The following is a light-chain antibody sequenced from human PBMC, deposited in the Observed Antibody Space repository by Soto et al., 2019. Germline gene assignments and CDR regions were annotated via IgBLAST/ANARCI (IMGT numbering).Light chain of an antibody. CDR1: QNVKDH. V-gene: IGKV3-11*01. CDR3: QQRSTWPPWT. J-gene: IGKJ1*01. CDR2: DAS. Sequence: EIVLTQSPDTLSVSPGDGATLSCRASQNVKDHLAWYQQKPGQSPRLLIYDASNRATGIPARFNGSGSGTDFTLTIASLEPEDFAVYYCQQRSTWPPWTFGLGTKADNK.